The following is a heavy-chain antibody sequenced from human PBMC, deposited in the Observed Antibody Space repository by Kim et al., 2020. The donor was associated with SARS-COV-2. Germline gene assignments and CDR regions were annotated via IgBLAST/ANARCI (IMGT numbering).Heavy chain of an antibody. D-gene: IGHD2-21*02. CDR1: GFTFSSYG. Sequence: GGSLRLSCAASGFTFSSYGMHWVRQAPGKGLEWVAVISYDGSNKYYADSVKGRFTTSRNNSKNTLYLQMNSLQAEDTAVSYCAKDRVTRYYYYYGMDVWGEGTTVTVSS. J-gene: IGHJ6*04. V-gene: IGHV3-30*18. CDR3: AKDRVTRYYYYYGMDV. CDR2: ISYDGSNK.